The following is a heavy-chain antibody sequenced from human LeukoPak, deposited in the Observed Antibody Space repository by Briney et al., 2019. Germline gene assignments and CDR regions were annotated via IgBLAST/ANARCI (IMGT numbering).Heavy chain of an antibody. CDR1: GFTFSSYG. V-gene: IGHV3-30*18. D-gene: IGHD3-22*01. Sequence: GGSLRLSCAASGFTFSSYGMHWVRQAPGKGLEWVAVISYDGSNKYYADSVKGRLTISRDNSKNTLYLQMNSLRAEDTAVYYCAKDHRVVITHYFDYWGQGTLVTVSS. CDR2: ISYDGSNK. CDR3: AKDHRVVITHYFDY. J-gene: IGHJ4*02.